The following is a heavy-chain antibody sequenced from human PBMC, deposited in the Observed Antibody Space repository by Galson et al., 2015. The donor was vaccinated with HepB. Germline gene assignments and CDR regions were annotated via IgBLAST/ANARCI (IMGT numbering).Heavy chain of an antibody. CDR1: GDSVSSNSAA. CDR2: TYYRSKWYN. D-gene: IGHD1-26*01. CDR3: ARGSLVGARWNYFDY. Sequence: CAISGDSVSSNSAAWNWIRQSPSRGLEWLGRTYYRSKWYNDYAVSVKSRITINPDTSKNQFSLQLNSVTPEDTAVYYCARGSLVGARWNYFDYWGQGTLVTVSS. V-gene: IGHV6-1*01. J-gene: IGHJ4*02.